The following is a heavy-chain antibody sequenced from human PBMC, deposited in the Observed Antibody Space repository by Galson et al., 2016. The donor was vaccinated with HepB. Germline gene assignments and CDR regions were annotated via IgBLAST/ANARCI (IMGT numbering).Heavy chain of an antibody. J-gene: IGHJ4*02. D-gene: IGHD3-3*01. CDR2: IWPDGGIT. CDR3: VRDQSSIFGVVILSA. V-gene: IGHV3-64*01. Sequence: VRQAPGKGLEHVSIIWPDGGITEYANSVKGRFTLSRDNFKNTLSLQMGSLREEDTAVYYCVRDQSSIFGVVILSAWGQGMLVAVSS.